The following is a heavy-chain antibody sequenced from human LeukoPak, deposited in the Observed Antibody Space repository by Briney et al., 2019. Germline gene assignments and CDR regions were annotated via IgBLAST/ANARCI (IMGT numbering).Heavy chain of an antibody. V-gene: IGHV1-2*02. Sequence: ASVKVSCKASGYTFTGYYMHWVRQAPGQGLEWMGWINPNSGGTNYAQKSQGRVTMTRDTSISTAYMEPSRLRSDDTAVYYCASCPWYCSGGSCFHMNWFDPWGQGTLVTVSS. D-gene: IGHD2-15*01. CDR2: INPNSGGT. J-gene: IGHJ5*02. CDR3: ASCPWYCSGGSCFHMNWFDP. CDR1: GYTFTGYY.